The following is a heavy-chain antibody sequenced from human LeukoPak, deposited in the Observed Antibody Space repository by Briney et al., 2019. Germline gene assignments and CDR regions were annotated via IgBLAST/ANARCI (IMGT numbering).Heavy chain of an antibody. J-gene: IGHJ6*04. D-gene: IGHD1-26*01. Sequence: GGSLRLSCAASGFTVNTNYMSWVRQAPGKGLEWVSIMHSVGTTYYADSVKGRFTFSRDNSKNTLYLQMNNLRAEDTAVYYCARDGSSGRGYYYYYGMDVRGEGTTVTVSS. CDR3: ARDGSSGRGYYYYYGMDV. CDR2: MHSVGTT. V-gene: IGHV3-53*01. CDR1: GFTVNTNY.